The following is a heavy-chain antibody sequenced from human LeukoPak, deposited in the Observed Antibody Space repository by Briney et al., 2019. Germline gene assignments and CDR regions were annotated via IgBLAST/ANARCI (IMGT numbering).Heavy chain of an antibody. CDR2: INHRGSA. D-gene: IGHD2/OR15-2a*01. CDR1: GFTFSSYW. J-gene: IGHJ4*02. Sequence: GSLRLSCAASGFTFSSYWMSWVRQAPGKGLEWIGEINHRGSANYNPSLKSRVTVSQDTSKNQFSLILTSLFAADTAMYFCARRAYSISWRTNRYFFDSWGQGTLVTVSS. V-gene: IGHV4-34*01. CDR3: ARRAYSISWRTNRYFFDS.